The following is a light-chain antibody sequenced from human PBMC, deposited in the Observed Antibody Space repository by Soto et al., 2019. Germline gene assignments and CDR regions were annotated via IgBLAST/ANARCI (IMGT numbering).Light chain of an antibody. CDR3: PKYSSVSV. Sequence: DIQMTQSPTSLSASVGDRVTITCRASQGIRNFVAWYQQKPGKAPKLLIYAASTLQSGVPSRFSGSGSGTALTLNIDSLQPEDVATYSGPKYSSVSVFGPGTKVEIK. CDR1: QGIRNF. V-gene: IGKV1-27*01. CDR2: AAS. J-gene: IGKJ3*01.